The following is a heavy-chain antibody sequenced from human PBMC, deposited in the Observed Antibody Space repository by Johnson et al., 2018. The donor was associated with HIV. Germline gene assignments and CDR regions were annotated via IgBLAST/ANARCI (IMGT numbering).Heavy chain of an antibody. V-gene: IGHV3-9*01. CDR1: GFTFDDYA. CDR3: AKDMAYGDYLFRNAFDV. J-gene: IGHJ3*01. CDR2: ISWNGANR. Sequence: VQLVESGGGLVQPGRSLRLSCAASGFTFDDYALHWIRQAPGKGLEWVSGISWNGANRGYADPVKGRFTISRDDAKNSLYLLIDSLRTEDTALYYCAKDMAYGDYLFRNAFDVWGQGTMVTVSS. D-gene: IGHD4-17*01.